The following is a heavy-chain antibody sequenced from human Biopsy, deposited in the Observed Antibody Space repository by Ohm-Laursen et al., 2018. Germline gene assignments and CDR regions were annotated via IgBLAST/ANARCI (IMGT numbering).Heavy chain of an antibody. CDR2: MSRNNGFI. D-gene: IGHD2/OR15-2a*01. CDR3: ARDISPSTFPENTLDI. V-gene: IGHV3-9*01. Sequence: SLRLSCAAAGFKFADYAMHWVRHTPGKGLEWVSGMSRNNGFIGYADSVRGRFTISRDNGQNSLYLQMNNLITKDTAVYYCARDISPSTFPENTLDIWGQGTMVTVSS. CDR1: GFKFADYA. J-gene: IGHJ3*02.